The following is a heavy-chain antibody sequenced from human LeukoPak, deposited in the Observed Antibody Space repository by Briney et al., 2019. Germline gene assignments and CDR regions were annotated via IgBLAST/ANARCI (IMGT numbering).Heavy chain of an antibody. CDR1: GGSISSYY. CDR3: ARDHNIGSTYYYYYMDV. V-gene: IGHV4-4*07. CDR2: IYTSGST. J-gene: IGHJ6*03. D-gene: IGHD1-14*01. Sequence: SETLSLTCTVSGGSISSYYWSWIRQPAGKGLEWIGLIYTSGSTNYNPSLKSRVTMSVDTSKNQFSLKLRSVTAADTAVYYCARDHNIGSTYYYYYMDVWSKGTTVTISS.